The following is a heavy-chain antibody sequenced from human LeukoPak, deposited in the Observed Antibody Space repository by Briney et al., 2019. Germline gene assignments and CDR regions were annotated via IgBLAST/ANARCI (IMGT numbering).Heavy chain of an antibody. V-gene: IGHV3-23*01. CDR2: ISGSGGST. J-gene: IGHJ4*02. CDR3: AKFKVGAKAFDY. CDR1: GFTFSSYA. Sequence: GGSLRLSCAASGFTFSSYAMSWVRQAPGKGLEWVSAISGSGGSTYYADSVKDRFAISRDNSKNTLYLQMNSLRAEDTAVYYCAKFKVGAKAFDYWGQGTLVTVSS. D-gene: IGHD1-26*01.